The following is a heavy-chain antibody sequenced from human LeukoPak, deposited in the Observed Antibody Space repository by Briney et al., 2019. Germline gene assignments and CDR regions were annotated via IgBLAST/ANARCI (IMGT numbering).Heavy chain of an antibody. V-gene: IGHV4-59*01. J-gene: IGHJ4*02. CDR3: ARSNYYDSSGYYSTFDY. CDR2: IYYSGST. Sequence: SETLSLTCTVSGGSISSYYWSWIRQPPGKGLEWIGYIYYSGSTNYNPSLKCRVTISVDTSKNQFSLKLSSVTAADTAVYYCARSNYYDSSGYYSTFDYWGQGTLVTVSS. D-gene: IGHD3-22*01. CDR1: GGSISSYY.